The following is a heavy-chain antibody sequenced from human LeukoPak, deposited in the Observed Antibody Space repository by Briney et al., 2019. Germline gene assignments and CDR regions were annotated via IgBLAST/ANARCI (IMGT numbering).Heavy chain of an antibody. V-gene: IGHV5-51*01. Sequence: GESLKISCKGSGYSFTGYWIGWVRQMPGKVLEWMGIIYPGDSDTRYSPSFEGQVTISADKSISTAHLQWSSLKASDTAMYYCARQGYSSGWSLGMDVWGQGTTVTVSS. J-gene: IGHJ6*02. CDR1: GYSFTGYW. CDR3: ARQGYSSGWSLGMDV. D-gene: IGHD6-19*01. CDR2: IYPGDSDT.